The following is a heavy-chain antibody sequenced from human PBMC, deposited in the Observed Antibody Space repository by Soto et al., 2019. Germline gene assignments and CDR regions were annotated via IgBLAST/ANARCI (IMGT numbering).Heavy chain of an antibody. V-gene: IGHV3-23*01. CDR3: AKDEVGAIYYYYYGMDV. D-gene: IGHD1-26*01. CDR1: GFTFSSYA. J-gene: IGHJ6*02. Sequence: EVQLLESGGGLVQPGGSLRLSCAASGFTFSSYAMSWVRQAPGKGLEWVSAISGSGGSTYYADSVKGRFTISSDNSKNTLYLQINSLRAEDTAVYYCAKDEVGAIYYYYYGMDVWGQGTTVTVSS. CDR2: ISGSGGST.